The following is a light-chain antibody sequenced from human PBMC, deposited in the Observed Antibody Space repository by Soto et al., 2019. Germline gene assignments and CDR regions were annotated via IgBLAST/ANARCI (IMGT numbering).Light chain of an antibody. CDR3: QQLNSYIT. V-gene: IGKV1-5*01. CDR2: AAS. J-gene: IGKJ5*01. Sequence: DIQMTQSPSTLSASVGDRVTITCRASQSIRTWLAWYQQKPGKAPKLLIYAASTLQSGVPSRFSGSGSGTEFTLTISSLQPEDFATYYCQQLNSYITFGQGTRLEN. CDR1: QSIRTW.